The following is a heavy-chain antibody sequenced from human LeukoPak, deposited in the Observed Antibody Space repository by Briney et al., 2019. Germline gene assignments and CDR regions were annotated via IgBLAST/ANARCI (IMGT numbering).Heavy chain of an antibody. CDR1: GFTFDDYA. V-gene: IGHV3-43D*04. D-gene: IGHD3-10*01. Sequence: PGGSPRLSCAASGFTFDDYAMHWVRQAPGKGLEWVSLISWDGGSTYYADSVKGRFTISRDNSKNSLYLQMNSLRAEDTALYYCAKDIGITMVRGVIINGMDVWGKGTTVTVSS. CDR3: AKDIGITMVRGVIINGMDV. CDR2: ISWDGGST. J-gene: IGHJ6*04.